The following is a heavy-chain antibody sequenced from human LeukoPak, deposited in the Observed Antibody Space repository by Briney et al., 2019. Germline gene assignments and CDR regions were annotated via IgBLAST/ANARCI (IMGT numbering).Heavy chain of an antibody. J-gene: IGHJ4*02. CDR1: GITLSNYG. CDR3: AKRGVVIRVILVGFHKEAYYFDS. D-gene: IGHD3-22*01. CDR2: ISDSGGRT. V-gene: IGHV3-23*01. Sequence: GGSLRLSCAVSGITLSNYGMSWVRQAPGKGLEWVAGISDSGGRTNYADSVKGRFTISRENPKNTLYLQMNSLRDEDTAVYFCAKRGVVIRVILVGFHKEAYYFDSWGQGALVTVSA.